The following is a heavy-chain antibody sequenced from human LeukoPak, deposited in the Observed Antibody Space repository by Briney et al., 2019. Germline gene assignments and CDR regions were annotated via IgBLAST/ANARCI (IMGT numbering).Heavy chain of an antibody. J-gene: IGHJ4*02. CDR1: GFTFSSYG. CDR3: AKGCSGGSCYRKESFDY. V-gene: IGHV3-30*02. Sequence: GGSLRLSCAASGFTFSSYGMHWVRQAPGKGLEWVAFIRYDGSNKYYADSVKGRFTISRDNSKNTLYLQMNSLRAEDTAVYYCAKGCSGGSCYRKESFDYWGQGTLVTVSS. CDR2: IRYDGSNK. D-gene: IGHD2-15*01.